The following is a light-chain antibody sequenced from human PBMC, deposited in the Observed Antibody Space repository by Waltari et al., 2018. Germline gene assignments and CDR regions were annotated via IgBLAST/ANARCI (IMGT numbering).Light chain of an antibody. Sequence: QSALTQPASVSGSPGQSITISCTGTSSDVGGYNYVSWYQQHPGKAPKLIIYDVSNRPSGVSNRSSGSKSGNTASLTISGLQAEDEADYYCSSYTSRSTWVFGGGTKLTVL. V-gene: IGLV2-14*03. J-gene: IGLJ2*01. CDR3: SSYTSRSTWV. CDR1: SSDVGGYNY. CDR2: DVS.